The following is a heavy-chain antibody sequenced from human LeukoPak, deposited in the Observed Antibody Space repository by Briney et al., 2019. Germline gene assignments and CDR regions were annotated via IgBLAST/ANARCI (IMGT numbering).Heavy chain of an antibody. V-gene: IGHV3-64*01. Sequence: GGSLRLSCAASGFTFSNYAMHWVRQAPGKGLEYVSAISSNGGITYYANSVEGRFTISRDNSKNALHLQMGSLRAEDVAVYYCARDQLILSYYYGMDVWGQGTTVTVSS. J-gene: IGHJ6*02. D-gene: IGHD2-15*01. CDR2: ISSNGGIT. CDR3: ARDQLILSYYYGMDV. CDR1: GFTFSNYA.